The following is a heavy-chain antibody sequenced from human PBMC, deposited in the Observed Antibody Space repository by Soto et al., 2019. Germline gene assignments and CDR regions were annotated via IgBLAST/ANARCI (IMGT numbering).Heavy chain of an antibody. CDR2: IDPSDSQT. V-gene: IGHV5-10-1*01. J-gene: IGHJ4*02. CDR1: GYSFAGYW. CDR3: ARQIYDSDTGPNFQYYFDS. D-gene: IGHD3-22*01. Sequence: GESLKISCKGSGYSFAGYWITWVRQKPGKGLEWMGRIDPSDSQTYYSPSFRGHVTISVTKSITTVFLQWSSLRASDTAMYYCARQIYDSDTGPNFQYYFDSWGQGTPATVSS.